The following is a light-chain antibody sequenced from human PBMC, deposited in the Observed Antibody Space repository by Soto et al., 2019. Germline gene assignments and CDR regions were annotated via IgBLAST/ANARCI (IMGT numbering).Light chain of an antibody. CDR1: QSVSSSY. J-gene: IGKJ5*01. Sequence: EIVLTQSPGTLSLSPGERATLSCRASQSVSSSYSAWYQQKPGQAPRLLIYGASSRATGIPDRFSGSGSESDFTLTISRLQPEDFAVYYCQQYGSSPPITFGQGTRLQIK. CDR2: GAS. CDR3: QQYGSSPPIT. V-gene: IGKV3-20*01.